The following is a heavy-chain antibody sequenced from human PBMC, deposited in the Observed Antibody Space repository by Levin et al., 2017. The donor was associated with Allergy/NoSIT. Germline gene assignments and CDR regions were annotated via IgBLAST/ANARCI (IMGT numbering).Heavy chain of an antibody. CDR2: IHDSGTT. V-gene: IGHV4-59*01. CDR1: GGSISSYS. CDR3: ARGAQWLRDLAYYDYYMDV. Sequence: MPSETLSLTCTVSGGSISSYSWSWIRQPPGKGLEWIGDIHDSGTTNYNPSVKSRVTISVDTSKNQFSLKLSSVTAADTAVYYCARGAQWLRDLAYYDYYMDVWGKGTTVTVSS. D-gene: IGHD5-12*01. J-gene: IGHJ6*03.